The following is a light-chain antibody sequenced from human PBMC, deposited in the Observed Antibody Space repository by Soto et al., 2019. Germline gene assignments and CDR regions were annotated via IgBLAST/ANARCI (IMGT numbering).Light chain of an antibody. CDR1: QSISSN. Sequence: TQSPRTLSLSPGERATLSCRASQSISSNLAWYQQKPGQAPRLLMFRTSSRATGFPARFSGSGSGTEFNLTISSLQSEDFGVYYCQQYNNWPRATFGGGTKVDIK. CDR2: RTS. J-gene: IGKJ4*01. V-gene: IGKV3-15*01. CDR3: QQYNNWPRAT.